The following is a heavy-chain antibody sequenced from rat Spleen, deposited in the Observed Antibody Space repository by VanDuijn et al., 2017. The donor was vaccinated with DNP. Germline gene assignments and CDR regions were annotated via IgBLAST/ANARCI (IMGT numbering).Heavy chain of an antibody. D-gene: IGHD1-10*01. CDR2: IVYDGSGS. CDR3: ARHGNNYYFDY. J-gene: IGHJ2*01. Sequence: EEQLVESGGGLVQPGRSLKLSCEASGFTFSDYSMAWVRQAPKKGLEWVATIVYDGSGSFYGDSVMGRFTISRDNAKNTQYLQMDSLRSEDTATYYCARHGNNYYFDYWGQGVMVTVSS. V-gene: IGHV5-7*01. CDR1: GFTFSDYS.